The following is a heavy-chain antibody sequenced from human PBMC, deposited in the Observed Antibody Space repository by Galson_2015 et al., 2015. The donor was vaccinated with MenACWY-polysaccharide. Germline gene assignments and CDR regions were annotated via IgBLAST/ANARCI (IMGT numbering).Heavy chain of an antibody. D-gene: IGHD2-15*01. CDR1: GFTFSSYA. Sequence: SLRLSCAASGFTFSSYAMNWVRQAPGKGLEWVAGIIGSGDSTYHADSVRGRLTISRDNSKITLYLEMNSLRAEDTALYYCAKSRTVAAAVYDNWGQGTLVTVSS. J-gene: IGHJ4*02. CDR3: AKSRTVAAAVYDN. V-gene: IGHV3-23*01. CDR2: IIGSGDST.